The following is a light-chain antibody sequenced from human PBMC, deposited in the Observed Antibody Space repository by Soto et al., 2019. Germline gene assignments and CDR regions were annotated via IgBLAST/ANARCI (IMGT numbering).Light chain of an antibody. J-gene: IGLJ3*02. Sequence: QSALTQPASVSGSPGQSITISCTGTSSDVGSYNLVSWYQQHPGKAPKLMISEGNKRPSGISNRFSGSKSGNTASLTISGLQAEDEADYYCCSFATSGTWVFGGGTQLTV. CDR3: CSFATSGTWV. V-gene: IGLV2-23*01. CDR1: SSDVGSYNL. CDR2: EGN.